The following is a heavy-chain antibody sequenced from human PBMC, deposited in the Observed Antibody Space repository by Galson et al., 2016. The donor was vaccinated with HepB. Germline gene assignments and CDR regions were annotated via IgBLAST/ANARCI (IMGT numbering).Heavy chain of an antibody. CDR2: SKNKANSSTT. J-gene: IGHJ4*02. Sequence: SLRLSCAASGFTFSDHYIDWVRQAPGKGLEWVGRSKNKANSSTTEYAAYVKGRFTVSRDDSRNSLDVQMNSLKTEDTAMYYCVAYYTSGSYYNHYWGQGTLVTVSS. V-gene: IGHV3-72*01. CDR1: GFTFSDHY. D-gene: IGHD3-10*01. CDR3: VAYYTSGSYYNHY.